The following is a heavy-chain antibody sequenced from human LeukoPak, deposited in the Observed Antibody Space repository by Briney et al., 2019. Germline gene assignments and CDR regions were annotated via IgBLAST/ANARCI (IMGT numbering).Heavy chain of an antibody. CDR2: INPNSGGT. V-gene: IGHV1-2*02. CDR1: GYTFTGYY. D-gene: IGHD2-15*01. J-gene: IGHJ5*02. Sequence: RASVKVSCKASGYTFTGYYMHWVRQAPGQGLEWMGWINPNSGGTNYAQKFQGRVTMTRDTSISTAYMEPSRLRSEDTAVYYCAREGYCSGGSCYINWFDPWGQGTLVTVSS. CDR3: AREGYCSGGSCYINWFDP.